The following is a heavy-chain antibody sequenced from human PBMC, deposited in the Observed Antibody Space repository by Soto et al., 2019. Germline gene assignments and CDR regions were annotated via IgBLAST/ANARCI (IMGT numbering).Heavy chain of an antibody. Sequence: QVQLVQSGGEVKKPGASVKVSCKASGYTFTGYGVSWVRQAPGQGLEWMGWISAYNGNTDYAQKLQGRVTMTTDTSTSTAYMELTSLRSDDTAVYYCVRDKSGAVTSPGDYWGQGTLVTVSS. CDR1: GYTFTGYG. V-gene: IGHV1-18*01. CDR3: VRDKSGAVTSPGDY. D-gene: IGHD2-8*02. CDR2: ISAYNGNT. J-gene: IGHJ4*02.